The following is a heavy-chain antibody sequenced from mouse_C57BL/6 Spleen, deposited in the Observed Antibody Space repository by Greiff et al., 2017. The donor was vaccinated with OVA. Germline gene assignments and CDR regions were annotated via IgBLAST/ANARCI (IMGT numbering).Heavy chain of an antibody. V-gene: IGHV2-5*01. CDR1: GFSLTSYG. Sequence: QVHVKQSGPGLVQPSQSLSITCTVSGFSLTSYGVHWVRQSPGKGLEWLGVIWRGGSTDYNAAFMSRLSITKDNSKSQVFFKMNSLQADDTAIYYCAKNRDYYGSSYDWYFDVWGTGTTVTVSS. J-gene: IGHJ1*03. CDR2: IWRGGST. CDR3: AKNRDYYGSSYDWYFDV. D-gene: IGHD1-1*01.